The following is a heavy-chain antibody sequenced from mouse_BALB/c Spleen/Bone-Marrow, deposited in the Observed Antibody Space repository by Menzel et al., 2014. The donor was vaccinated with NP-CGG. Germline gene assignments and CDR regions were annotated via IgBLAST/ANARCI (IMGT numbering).Heavy chain of an antibody. CDR3: ARYDYGVYFDY. CDR1: Y. D-gene: IGHD2-4*01. V-gene: IGHV14-3*02. Sequence: VQLQQSGAEVVKPGASVKLSCTYMHWVKQRPEQGPEWIGRIDPANGNTKYDPKFQGKTTITADTSSNTAYLQLSSLTSEDTAVYYCARYDYGVYFDYWGQGTTLTVSS. J-gene: IGHJ2*01. CDR2: IDPANGNT.